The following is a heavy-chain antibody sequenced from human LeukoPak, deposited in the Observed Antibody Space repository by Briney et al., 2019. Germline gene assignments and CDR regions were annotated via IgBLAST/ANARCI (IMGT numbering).Heavy chain of an antibody. CDR2: ISAYNGNT. V-gene: IGHV1-18*01. D-gene: IGHD2-2*01. CDR3: ARDSRDCSSTSCQYRGDAFDI. J-gene: IGHJ3*02. Sequence: ASVKVSCKASGYTFTSYGISWVRQAPGQGLEWMGWISAYNGNTNCAQKLQGRVTMTTDTSRSTAYMELRSLRSDDTAVYYCARDSRDCSSTSCQYRGDAFDIWGQGTMVTVSS. CDR1: GYTFTSYG.